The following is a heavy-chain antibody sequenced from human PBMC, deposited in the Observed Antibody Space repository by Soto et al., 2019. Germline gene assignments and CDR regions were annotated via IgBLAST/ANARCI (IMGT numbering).Heavy chain of an antibody. CDR1: GGTFSSYA. D-gene: IGHD5-12*01. CDR2: IIPIFGTA. Sequence: ASVKVSCKASGGTFSSYAISWVRQAPGQGLEWMGGIIPIFGTANYAQKFQGRVTITADESTSTAYMELSSLRSEDTAVYYCARCPHSADGKRGYSGYDLACGMDVWGQGTTVTVS. CDR3: ARCPHSADGKRGYSGYDLACGMDV. V-gene: IGHV1-69*13. J-gene: IGHJ6*02.